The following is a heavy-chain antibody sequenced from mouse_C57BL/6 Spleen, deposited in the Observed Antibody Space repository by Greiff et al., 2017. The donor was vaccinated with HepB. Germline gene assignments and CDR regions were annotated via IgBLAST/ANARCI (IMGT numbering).Heavy chain of an antibody. CDR1: GFTFSDYY. Sequence: DVMLVESGGGLVQPGGSLKLSCAASGFTFSDYYMYWVRQTPEKRLEWVAYISNGGGSTYYPDTVKGRFTISRDNAKNTLYLQMSRLKSEDTAMYYCARFPTGTRGGYFDYWGQGTTLTVSS. D-gene: IGHD4-1*02. J-gene: IGHJ2*01. V-gene: IGHV5-12*01. CDR3: ARFPTGTRGGYFDY. CDR2: ISNGGGST.